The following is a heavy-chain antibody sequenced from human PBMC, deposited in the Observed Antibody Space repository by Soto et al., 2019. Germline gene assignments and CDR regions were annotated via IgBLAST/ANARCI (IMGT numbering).Heavy chain of an antibody. CDR1: GFTFSSYA. V-gene: IGHV3-30*18. CDR2: ISYDGSNK. J-gene: IGHJ4*02. D-gene: IGHD1-26*01. Sequence: QVQLVESGGGVVQPGRSLRLSCAASGFTFSSYAMHWVRQAPGKGLAGVAVISYDGSNKYYADSVKGRFTISRDNSDNTLYLQLNSLRAEDTAVYYCAKVGHSESDPYFDYLGQGTLVTVSS. CDR3: AKVGHSESDPYFDY.